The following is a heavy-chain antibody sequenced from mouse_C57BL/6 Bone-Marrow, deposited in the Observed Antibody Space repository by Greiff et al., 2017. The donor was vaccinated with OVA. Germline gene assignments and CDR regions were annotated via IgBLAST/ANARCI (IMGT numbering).Heavy chain of an antibody. D-gene: IGHD4-1*01. V-gene: IGHV1-55*01. CDR3: ARGKGLGRSFAY. J-gene: IGHJ3*01. CDR1: GYTFTSYW. CDR2: IYPGSGST. Sequence: VQLQQSGAELVKPGASVKMSCKASGYTFTSYWITWVKQRPGQGLEWIGDIYPGSGSTNYNEKFKSKATLTVDTSSSTAYMQLSSLPSEDSAVYYCARGKGLGRSFAYWGQGTLVTVSA.